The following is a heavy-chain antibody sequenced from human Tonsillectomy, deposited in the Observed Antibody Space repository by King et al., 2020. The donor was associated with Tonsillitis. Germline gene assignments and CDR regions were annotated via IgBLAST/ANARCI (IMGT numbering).Heavy chain of an antibody. CDR2: ISGSGGST. J-gene: IGHJ4*02. CDR3: AKGDGYGGNSYPFDY. CDR1: GFTFSSYA. Sequence: VQLVESGGGLVQPGGSLRLSCAASGFTFSSYAMSWVRQAPGKGLEWVSAISGSGGSTYYADSVKGQLTISRDNSKNTLYLPMNSLGAEDTAVYDCAKGDGYGGNSYPFDYWGQGTLVTVSS. V-gene: IGHV3-23*04. D-gene: IGHD4-23*01.